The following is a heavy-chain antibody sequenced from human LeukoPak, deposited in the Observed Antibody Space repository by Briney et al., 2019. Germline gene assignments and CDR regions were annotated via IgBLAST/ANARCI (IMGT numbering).Heavy chain of an antibody. CDR3: ARDSSQYYYGSGSYYDY. J-gene: IGHJ4*02. CDR2: IYHSGST. CDR1: GYSISSGYY. D-gene: IGHD3-10*01. Sequence: PSETLSLTCTVSGYSISSGYYWGWIRQPPGKGLEWIGSIYHSGSTYYNPSLKSRVTISVDTSKNQLSLKLSSVTAADTAVYYCARDSSQYYYGSGSYYDYWGQGTLVTVSS. V-gene: IGHV4-38-2*02.